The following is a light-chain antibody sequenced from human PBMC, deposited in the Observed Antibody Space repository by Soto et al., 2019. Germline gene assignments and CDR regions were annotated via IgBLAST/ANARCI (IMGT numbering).Light chain of an antibody. CDR1: QTISNW. J-gene: IGKJ4*01. V-gene: IGKV1-5*01. CDR3: QESTIYPLP. Sequence: EVTQTNSTLSSSVGDRVTITCRASQTISNWLAWYQQKPGKAPKVLIYDASTLDGGVPSRFSGRRSGTDFTLTISSLQPSDFATYYCQESTIYPLPFGGGTMVDIK. CDR2: DAS.